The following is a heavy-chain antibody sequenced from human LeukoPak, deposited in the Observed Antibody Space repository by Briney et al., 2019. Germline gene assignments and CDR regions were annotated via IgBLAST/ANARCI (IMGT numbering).Heavy chain of an antibody. CDR1: GGSTFSNYW. V-gene: IGHV3-74*01. D-gene: IGHD2-8*01. J-gene: IGHJ4*02. CDR2: INTDGSSA. Sequence: GGSLRLSCAVSGGSTFSNYWMHWVRQAPGEGLVWAARINTDGSSATYADSVKGRFTISRDNAKNTLYLQMNSLRADDTAVYFCVRSHCPNNVCYPGGYWGQGTLVTVSS. CDR3: VRSHCPNNVCYPGGY.